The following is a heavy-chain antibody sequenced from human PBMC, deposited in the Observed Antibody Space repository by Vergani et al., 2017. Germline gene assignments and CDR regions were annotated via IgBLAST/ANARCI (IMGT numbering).Heavy chain of an antibody. CDR3: ASRCGGDCYYY. Sequence: EVQLVESGGGLVQPGGSLRLSCAASGLTVSSNYMSWVRQAPGKGLEWVSVIYSGGSTYYADSVKGRFTISRDNSKNTLYLQMNSLRAEDTAVYYCASRCGGDCYYYWGQGTLVTVSS. CDR2: IYSGGST. J-gene: IGHJ4*02. D-gene: IGHD2-21*02. CDR1: GLTVSSNY. V-gene: IGHV3-66*01.